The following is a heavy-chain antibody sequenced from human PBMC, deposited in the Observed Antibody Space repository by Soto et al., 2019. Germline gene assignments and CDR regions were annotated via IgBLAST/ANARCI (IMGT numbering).Heavy chain of an antibody. CDR2: IIPIFVTA. CDR1: GGTFSSYA. CDR3: ARDQRATGRTQKHWYFDL. Sequence: QVQLVQSGAEVKKPGSSVKVSCKASGGTFSSYAISWVRQAPGQGLEWMGGIIPIFVTANYAQKFQGRVTITADKSTSTAYMELSSLRSEDTAVDYCARDQRATGRTQKHWYFDLLGRGTLVPGSS. V-gene: IGHV1-69*06. J-gene: IGHJ2*01.